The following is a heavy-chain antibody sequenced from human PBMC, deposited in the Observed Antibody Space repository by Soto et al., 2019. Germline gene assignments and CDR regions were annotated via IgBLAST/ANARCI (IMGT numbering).Heavy chain of an antibody. CDR2: VSGRGGST. V-gene: IGHV3-23*01. D-gene: IGHD4-17*01. J-gene: IGHJ6*02. CDR1: GFTFNHYA. Sequence: GGSLRLSCTASGFTFNHYAMSWVRQAPGKGLEWVSAVSGRGGSTKYADSVKGRFIISRDNSNSTLYLQMDSLRGEDTAVYYCAKDSTVTTSLYFYYYGFDVWGQGTTVTVSS. CDR3: AKDSTVTTSLYFYYYGFDV.